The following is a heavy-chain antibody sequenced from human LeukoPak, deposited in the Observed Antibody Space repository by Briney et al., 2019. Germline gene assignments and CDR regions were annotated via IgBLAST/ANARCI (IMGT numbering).Heavy chain of an antibody. J-gene: IGHJ4*02. CDR1: GDSISSYY. CDR2: IYYSGST. D-gene: IGHD3-9*01. Sequence: PSETLSLTCTVSGDSISSYYWSWIRQPPGKGLEWIGYIYYSGSTNYNPSLKSRVTISVDTSKNQFSLKLSSVTAADTAVYYCARVRGDGILTNFAYWGQGTLATVSS. V-gene: IGHV4-59*01. CDR3: ARVRGDGILTNFAY.